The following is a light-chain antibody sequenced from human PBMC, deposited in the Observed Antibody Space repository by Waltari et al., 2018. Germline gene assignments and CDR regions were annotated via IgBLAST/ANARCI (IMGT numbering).Light chain of an antibody. CDR3: QQSYDIPFI. CDR2: STS. Sequence: DIQITQSPSSLSASIGDRVTMTCRASRRISNYVNWYQHKLGEVPKLLIYSTSTLNSGVPSRFSGSAAGTDFTLTITSLQPEDFATYYCQQSYDIPFIFGPGTKVNLK. CDR1: RRISNY. J-gene: IGKJ3*01. V-gene: IGKV1-39*01.